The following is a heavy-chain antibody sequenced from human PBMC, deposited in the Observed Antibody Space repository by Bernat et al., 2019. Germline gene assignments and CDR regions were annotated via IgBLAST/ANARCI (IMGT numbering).Heavy chain of an antibody. V-gene: IGHV3-7*01. CDR3: ARELQVRGVIWFDP. J-gene: IGHJ5*02. CDR1: GFTFSSYW. CDR2: IKQDGSEK. D-gene: IGHD3-10*01. Sequence: EVQLVESGGGLVQPGGSLRLSCAASGFTFSSYWMSWVRQAPGKGLEWVANIKQDGSEKYYVDSVKGRFTISRDNAKNSLYLQMNSLRAEDTAVYYCARELQVRGVIWFDPWGQGTLVTVSS.